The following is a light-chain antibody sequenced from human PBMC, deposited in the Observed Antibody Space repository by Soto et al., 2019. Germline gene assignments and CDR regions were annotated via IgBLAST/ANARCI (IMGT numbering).Light chain of an antibody. Sequence: SYELTQPPSVSVAPGKTARITCGGNNIGSKSVHWYQQKPGQAPVLVIYYDSDRPSGIPERLSGSNSGNTATLTISRVEAGDEADYYCQVWDSSSDHVVFGGGTKQTVL. V-gene: IGLV3-21*04. CDR3: QVWDSSSDHVV. J-gene: IGLJ2*01. CDR2: YDS. CDR1: NIGSKS.